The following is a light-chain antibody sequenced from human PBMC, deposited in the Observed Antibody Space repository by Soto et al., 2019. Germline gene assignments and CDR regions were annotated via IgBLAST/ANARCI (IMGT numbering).Light chain of an antibody. V-gene: IGLV2-11*01. Sequence: QSALTQPRPVSGSPRQSITISCTGSSSYVGRYEYVSWYQQRPGKVPKLIIYDISERPAGVPDRFSGSKSGNTASLTISGLQAEDEADYSCCSFAGSYTYVFGGGTKVTVL. J-gene: IGLJ1*01. CDR3: CSFAGSYTYV. CDR1: SSYVGRYEY. CDR2: DIS.